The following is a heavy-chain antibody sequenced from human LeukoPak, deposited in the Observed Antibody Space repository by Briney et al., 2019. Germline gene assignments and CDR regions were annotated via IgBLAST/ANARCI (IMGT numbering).Heavy chain of an antibody. V-gene: IGHV3-30*04. CDR2: ISFDGTNK. J-gene: IGHJ4*02. D-gene: IGHD2/OR15-2a*01. CDR1: GFRFNDHA. CDR3: ASDFGEYQPVDC. Sequence: AGRSLRLSCEASGFRFNDHAMHWVRQAPGKGLEWVAVISFDGTNKYYADSVDGRFTISRVNSKNTVFLQMNSLRHEDTAFYFCASDFGEYQPVDCWGQGTLVTVSS.